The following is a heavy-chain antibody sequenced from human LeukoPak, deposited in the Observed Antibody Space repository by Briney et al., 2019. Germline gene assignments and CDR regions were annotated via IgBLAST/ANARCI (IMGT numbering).Heavy chain of an antibody. CDR2: IYTSGST. CDR1: GGSISSYY. V-gene: IGHV4-4*07. D-gene: IGHD6-19*01. CDR3: ARARRYSSGWYQRGYYFDY. J-gene: IGHJ4*02. Sequence: SETLSLTCTVSGGSISSYYWSWIRQPAGRGLEWIGRIYTSGSTNYNPSLKSRVTMSVDTSKNQFSLKLSSVTAADTAVYHCARARRYSSGWYQRGYYFDYWGQGTLVTVSS.